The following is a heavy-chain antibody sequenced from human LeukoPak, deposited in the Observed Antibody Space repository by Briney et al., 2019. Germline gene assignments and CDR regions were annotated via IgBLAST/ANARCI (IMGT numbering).Heavy chain of an antibody. D-gene: IGHD3-10*01. CDR1: GGTFSSYA. CDR2: IITIFGTA. CDR3: ARDSPRGWGSGSYPGEYNWSDP. Sequence: AASVKVSCKASGGTFSSYAISWVRQAPGQGLEWMGGIITIFGTANYAQKFQGRVTITADESTSTAYMELSSLRSEDTAVYYCARDSPRGWGSGSYPGEYNWSDPWGQGTLVTVSS. J-gene: IGHJ5*02. V-gene: IGHV1-69*13.